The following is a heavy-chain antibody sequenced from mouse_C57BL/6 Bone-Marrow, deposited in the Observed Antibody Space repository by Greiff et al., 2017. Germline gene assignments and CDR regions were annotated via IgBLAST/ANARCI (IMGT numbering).Heavy chain of an antibody. Sequence: VQLVESGPELVKPGASVKLSCKASGYTFTSYDINWVKQRPGQGLEWIGWIYPRDGSTKYNEKFKGKATLTVDQSSSTAYMQLNSLTSEDSAVYYCARGAGSYFDYWGQGTTLTVSS. CDR1: GYTFTSYD. J-gene: IGHJ2*01. V-gene: IGHV1-85*01. CDR2: IYPRDGST. CDR3: ARGAGSYFDY.